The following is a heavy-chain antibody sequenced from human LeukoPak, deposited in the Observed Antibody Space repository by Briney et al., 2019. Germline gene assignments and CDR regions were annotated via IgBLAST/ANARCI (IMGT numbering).Heavy chain of an antibody. V-gene: IGHV3-21*01. CDR1: GFTFSSYS. CDR3: ARAYSGSYDTYAYYYFDY. CDR2: ISSSSSYI. Sequence: GGSLRLSSAASGFTFSSYSMNWVRQAPGKGLEWVSSISSSSSYIYYADSVKGRFTISRDNAKNSLYLQMNSLRAEDTAVYYCARAYSGSYDTYAYYYFDYWGQGTLVTVSS. J-gene: IGHJ4*02. D-gene: IGHD1-26*01.